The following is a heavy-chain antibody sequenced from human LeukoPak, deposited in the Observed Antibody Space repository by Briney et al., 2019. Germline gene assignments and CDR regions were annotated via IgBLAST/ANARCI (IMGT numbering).Heavy chain of an antibody. CDR3: AGGYYYGSGPTAFDY. CDR1: GFTFNTYA. Sequence: GGSLRLSCAASGFTFNTYAMSWVRQAPGKGLEWVSLITVSGGSTYYADSVKGRFTISRDNSKNTVYLQMNSLRAEDTAVYYCAGGYYYGSGPTAFDYWGQGTLVTVSS. V-gene: IGHV3-23*01. D-gene: IGHD3-10*01. CDR2: ITVSGGST. J-gene: IGHJ4*02.